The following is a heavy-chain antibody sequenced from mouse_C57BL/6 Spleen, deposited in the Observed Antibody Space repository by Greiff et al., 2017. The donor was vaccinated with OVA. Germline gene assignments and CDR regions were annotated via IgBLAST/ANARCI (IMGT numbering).Heavy chain of an antibody. D-gene: IGHD4-1*01. CDR3: ARRNWDYYAMDY. CDR1: GFTFSDYG. Sequence: DVHLVESGGGLVKPGGSLKLSCAASGFTFSDYGMHWVRQAPEKGLEWVAYISSGSSTIYYADTVKGRFTISRDNAKNTLFLQMTSLRSEDTAMYYCARRNWDYYAMDYWGQGTSVTVSS. CDR2: ISSGSSTI. J-gene: IGHJ4*01. V-gene: IGHV5-17*01.